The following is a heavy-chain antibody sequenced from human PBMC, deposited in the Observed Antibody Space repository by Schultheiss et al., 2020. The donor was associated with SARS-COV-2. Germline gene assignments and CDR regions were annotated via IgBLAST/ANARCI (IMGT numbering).Heavy chain of an antibody. V-gene: IGHV4-59*01. CDR2: ISYSGST. J-gene: IGHJ5*02. D-gene: IGHD3-10*01. CDR3: ARGAGGSGSYPS. Sequence: SETLSLTCTVSGGSMSTYYWSWIRQPPGKGLEYIGYISYSGSTNYNPSLKSRVTILIVTSKNQFSLKLTYVTAADTAVYYCARGAGGSGSYPSWGQGALVTVSS. CDR1: GGSMSTYY.